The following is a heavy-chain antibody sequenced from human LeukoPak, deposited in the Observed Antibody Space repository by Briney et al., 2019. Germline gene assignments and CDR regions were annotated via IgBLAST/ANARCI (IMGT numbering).Heavy chain of an antibody. Sequence: GGSLRPSCAASGFTFSSYAMSWVRQAPGKGLEWVSAISGSGGSTYYADSVKGRFTISRDNSKNTLYLQMNSLRAEDTAVYYCAKDLQEVDIVATIGYWGQGTLVTVSS. D-gene: IGHD5-12*01. V-gene: IGHV3-23*01. J-gene: IGHJ4*02. CDR1: GFTFSSYA. CDR3: AKDLQEVDIVATIGY. CDR2: ISGSGGST.